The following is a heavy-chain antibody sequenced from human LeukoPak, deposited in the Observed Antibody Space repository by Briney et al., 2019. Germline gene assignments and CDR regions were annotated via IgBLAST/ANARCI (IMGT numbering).Heavy chain of an antibody. Sequence: HAGGSLRLSCAASGFTFSSYWMHWVRQAPGKGLVWVSRISTDASSTTYADSVKGRFTISRDNAKGTLYLQMSSLRAEDTAVYYCTGHHQAYSRTYWGQGTLVTVSS. V-gene: IGHV3-74*01. CDR3: TGHHQAYSRTY. CDR2: ISTDASST. J-gene: IGHJ4*02. D-gene: IGHD4-11*01. CDR1: GFTFSSYW.